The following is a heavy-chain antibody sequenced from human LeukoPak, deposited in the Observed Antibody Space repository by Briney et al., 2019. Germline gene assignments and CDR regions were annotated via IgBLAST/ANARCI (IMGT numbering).Heavy chain of an antibody. CDR3: ASSGGSGSYGFGMDV. CDR1: GYTFTSYY. D-gene: IGHD3-10*01. Sequence: ASVKVSCKASGYTFTSYYMHWVRQAPGQGLEWMGIINPSGGSTSYAQKFQGRVTMTRDTSTSTVYMELSSLRSEDTAVYYCASSGGSGSYGFGMDVWGKGTTVTVSS. J-gene: IGHJ6*04. V-gene: IGHV1-46*01. CDR2: INPSGGST.